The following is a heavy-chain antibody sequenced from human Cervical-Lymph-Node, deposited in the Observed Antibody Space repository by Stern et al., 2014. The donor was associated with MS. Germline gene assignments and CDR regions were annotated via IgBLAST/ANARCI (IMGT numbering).Heavy chain of an antibody. Sequence: ESGPAVVKPTQTLTLTCTFSGFSLSSDGMCVTWIRQPPGKDLEWLALIDWANDKYYNTSLKTRLTISKDTPKNQVVLTMTNIDPMDPATYYCARMVGATGYYYDVDVWGQGTTVTVSS. D-gene: IGHD1-26*01. J-gene: IGHJ6*02. CDR3: ARMVGATGYYYDVDV. CDR2: IDWANDK. V-gene: IGHV2-70*01. CDR1: GFSLSSDGMC.